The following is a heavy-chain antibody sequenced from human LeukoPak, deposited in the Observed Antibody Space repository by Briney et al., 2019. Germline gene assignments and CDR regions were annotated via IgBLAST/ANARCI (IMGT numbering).Heavy chain of an antibody. CDR3: ARGMTRPYYMDV. CDR1: GGTFSSYT. CDR2: IIPIFGTA. Sequence: ASVKVSCEASGGTFSSYTISWVRQAPGQGLEWVGGIIPIFGTANYAHKFQGSVTITADESTSTAYTELSSLRAEDTAVYYCARGMTRPYYMDVWGKGTTVTVSS. V-gene: IGHV1-69*13. J-gene: IGHJ6*03.